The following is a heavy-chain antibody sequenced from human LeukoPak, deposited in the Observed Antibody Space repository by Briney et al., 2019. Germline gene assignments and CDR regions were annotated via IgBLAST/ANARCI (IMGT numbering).Heavy chain of an antibody. V-gene: IGHV4-34*01. D-gene: IGHD6-13*01. CDR3: ALGIAAAGTRADWFDP. Sequence: SETLSLTCAVYGGSFSGYYWSWIRQPPGTGLEWIGEINHSGSTNYNPSLKSRVTISVDTSKNQFSLKLSSVTAADTAVYYCALGIAAAGTRADWFDPWGQGTLVTVSS. CDR1: GGSFSGYY. CDR2: INHSGST. J-gene: IGHJ5*02.